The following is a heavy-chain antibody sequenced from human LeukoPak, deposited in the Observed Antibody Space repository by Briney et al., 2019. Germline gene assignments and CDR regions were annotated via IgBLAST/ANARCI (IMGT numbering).Heavy chain of an antibody. CDR3: ARVNYDILTGPSSYYYYYGMDV. CDR2: IRTYNGNT. D-gene: IGHD3-9*01. CDR1: GYTFTSYG. Sequence: GASVKVSCKASGYTFTSYGINWVRQAPGKGLEWMGWIRTYNGNTNYAQKLQGRVTVTTDTSTSTAYMELRSLRSDDTAVYYCARVNYDILTGPSSYYYYYGMDVWGKGTTVTVSS. J-gene: IGHJ6*04. V-gene: IGHV1-18*04.